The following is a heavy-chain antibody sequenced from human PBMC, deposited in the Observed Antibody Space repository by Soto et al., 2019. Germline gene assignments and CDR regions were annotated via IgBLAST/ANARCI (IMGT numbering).Heavy chain of an antibody. CDR3: AYCSSTSCYTRSFDY. J-gene: IGHJ4*02. Sequence: ASVKVSCKASGYTFTGYYMHWVRQAPGQGLKWMGWINPNSGGTNYAQKFQGWVTMTRDTSISTAYMELSRLRSDDTAVYYCAYCSSTSCYTRSFDYWGQGTLVTVSS. CDR1: GYTFTGYY. D-gene: IGHD2-2*02. CDR2: INPNSGGT. V-gene: IGHV1-2*04.